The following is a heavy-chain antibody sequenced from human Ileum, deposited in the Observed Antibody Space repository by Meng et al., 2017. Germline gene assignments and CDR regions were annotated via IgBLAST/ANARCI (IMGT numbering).Heavy chain of an antibody. CDR2: ISSSGGNI. D-gene: IGHD2/OR15-2a*01. CDR3: ARGRMVSTGMDV. J-gene: IGHJ6*02. Sequence: GGSLRLSCVVSGFTFNDYYMTWIRQTPGKGLEWISYISSSGGNIHYADSVKGRFTISRDNARNSLYLQMDSLRAEDTAVYYCARGRMVSTGMDVWGPGTRVTVSS. CDR1: GFTFNDYY. V-gene: IGHV3-11*01.